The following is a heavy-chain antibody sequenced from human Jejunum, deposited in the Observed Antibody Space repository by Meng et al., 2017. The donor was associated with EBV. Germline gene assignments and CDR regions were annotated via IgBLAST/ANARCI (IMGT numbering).Heavy chain of an antibody. J-gene: IGHJ4*02. Sequence: LRLQESCSRRVTPSKPLALCCAVSGDSITGGAYLWTWIRQPPGKGLEWIGNIYHIGSTYYNPSLKSRVTISVDRSKNQFSLKLTSVTAADTAVYYCARGGPDFGDYVPFDYWGQGTLVTVSS. CDR3: ARGGPDFGDYVPFDY. D-gene: IGHD4-17*01. CDR2: IYHIGST. CDR1: GDSITGGAYL. V-gene: IGHV4-30-2*01.